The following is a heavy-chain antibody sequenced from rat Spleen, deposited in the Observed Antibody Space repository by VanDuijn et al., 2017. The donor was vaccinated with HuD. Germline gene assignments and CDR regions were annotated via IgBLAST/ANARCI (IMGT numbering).Heavy chain of an antibody. V-gene: IGHV5S13*01. CDR1: GFTFSNYG. J-gene: IGHJ2*01. D-gene: IGHD4-3*01. CDR3: AVSGFGY. CDR2: ISTGGINT. Sequence: EVQLVESGGGLVQPGRSLKLSCAASGFTFSNYGMAWVRQTPTKGLEWVASISTGGINTYSRDSVKGRFTISRDNAKSTLYLQMDSLRSEDTATYYCAVSGFGYWGQGVMVTVSS.